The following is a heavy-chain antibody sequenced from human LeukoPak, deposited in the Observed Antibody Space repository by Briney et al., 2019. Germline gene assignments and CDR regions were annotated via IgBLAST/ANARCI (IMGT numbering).Heavy chain of an antibody. CDR1: GFTFSSYA. CDR2: ISYDGSNK. D-gene: IGHD4-23*01. CDR3: ARDHSPDYGGNPPEYFQH. Sequence: GGSLRLSCAASGFTFSSYAMHWVRQAPGKGLEWVAVISYDGSNKYYADSVKGRFTISRDNAKNSLYLQMNSLRAEDTAVYYCARDHSPDYGGNPPEYFQHWGQGTLVTVSS. V-gene: IGHV3-30-3*01. J-gene: IGHJ1*01.